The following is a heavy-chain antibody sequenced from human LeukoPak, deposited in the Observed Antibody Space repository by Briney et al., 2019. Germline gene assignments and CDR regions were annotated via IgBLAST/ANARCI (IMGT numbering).Heavy chain of an antibody. J-gene: IGHJ4*02. D-gene: IGHD6-13*01. CDR3: AKGTSSWHEFDS. CDR2: ITWDGDST. Sequence: PGGPLRLSCAASGFTFDDYAMHWVRQAPGKGLEWVSLITWDGDSTYYADSVKGRFTISRDNSKNYLYLQMNSLRAEDTALYYCAKGTSSWHEFDSWGQGTLVTVSS. CDR1: GFTFDDYA. V-gene: IGHV3-43D*03.